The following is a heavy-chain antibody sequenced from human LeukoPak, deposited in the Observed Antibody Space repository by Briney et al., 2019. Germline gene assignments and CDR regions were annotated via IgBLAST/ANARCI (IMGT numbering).Heavy chain of an antibody. CDR1: GFTFDDYG. Sequence: GGSLRLSCAASGFTFDDYGMSWVRQAPGKGLEWVSSISSSSSYIYYADSVKGRFTISRDNAKNSLYLQMNSLRAEDTAVYYCARDSRQLGYCSGGSCYEDYYYYMDVWGKGTTVTISS. J-gene: IGHJ6*03. CDR3: ARDSRQLGYCSGGSCYEDYYYYMDV. CDR2: ISSSSSYI. D-gene: IGHD2-15*01. V-gene: IGHV3-21*01.